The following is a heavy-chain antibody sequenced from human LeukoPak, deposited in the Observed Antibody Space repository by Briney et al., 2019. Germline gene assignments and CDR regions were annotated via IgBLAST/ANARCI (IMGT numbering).Heavy chain of an antibody. D-gene: IGHD3-16*01. CDR3: ARGAFGGIKDGMDV. J-gene: IGHJ6*02. V-gene: IGHV4-59*12. CDR2: IYYSVST. CDR1: GDSISSYY. Sequence: SETLSLTCTVSGDSISSYYWSWIRQPPGKGLEWIGFIYYSVSTNYNPTLKSRVTILVDTSKNQFSLQLNSVTPEDTAVYYCARGAFGGIKDGMDVWGQGTTVTVSS.